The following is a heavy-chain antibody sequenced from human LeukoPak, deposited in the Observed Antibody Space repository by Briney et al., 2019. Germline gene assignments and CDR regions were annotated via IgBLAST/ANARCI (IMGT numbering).Heavy chain of an antibody. CDR1: EYTLSEFS. CDR3: VASSPQNWKAHDY. V-gene: IGHV1-24*01. J-gene: IGHJ4*02. CDR2: FDPEDGET. D-gene: IGHD1-1*01. Sequence: EASVKVSCKVSEYTLSEFSMHWVRQAPGKGLEWMGGFDPEDGETIYAQKFQGRVSMTEDTSTDTAYMELSSLRSEDTAVYYCVASSPQNWKAHDYWGQETLVTVSS.